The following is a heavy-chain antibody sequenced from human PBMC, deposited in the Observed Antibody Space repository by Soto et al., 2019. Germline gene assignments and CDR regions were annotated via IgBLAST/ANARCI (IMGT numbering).Heavy chain of an antibody. CDR2: ISWNSGSI. J-gene: IGHJ4*02. Sequence: GGSLRLSCAASGFTFDDYAMHWVRQAPGKGLEWVSGISWNSGSIGYADSVKGLFTISRDNAKNSLYLQMNSLRAEDTALYYCAKGGYDYYFDYWGQGTLVTVSS. CDR1: GFTFDDYA. D-gene: IGHD5-12*01. V-gene: IGHV3-9*01. CDR3: AKGGYDYYFDY.